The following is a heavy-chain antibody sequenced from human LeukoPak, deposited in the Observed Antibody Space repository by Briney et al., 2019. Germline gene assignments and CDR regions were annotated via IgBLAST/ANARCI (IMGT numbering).Heavy chain of an antibody. CDR2: INHSGST. CDR1: GGSFSGYY. D-gene: IGHD2-15*01. J-gene: IGHJ5*02. Sequence: SETLSLTCAVSGGSFSGYYWSWIRQPPGKGLGWIGEINHSGSTYYNPSLKSRVTISLDTSKNQFSLKLSSVTAADTAVYYCAKGVVVAATGWFDPWGQGTLVTVSS. CDR3: AKGVVVAATGWFDP. V-gene: IGHV4-34*01.